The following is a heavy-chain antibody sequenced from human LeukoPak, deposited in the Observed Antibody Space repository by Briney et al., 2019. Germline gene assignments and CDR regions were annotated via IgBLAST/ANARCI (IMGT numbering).Heavy chain of an antibody. CDR3: ARDIAAAGNQGI. V-gene: IGHV3-33*01. J-gene: IGHJ3*02. CDR1: GFTFSSYG. CDR2: IWYDGSNK. Sequence: GGSLRLSCAASGFTFSSYGMHWVRQAPGKGLEWVAVIWYDGSNKYYADSVKGRLTISRDNSKNTLYLQMNSLRAEDTAVYYCARDIAAAGNQGIWGQGTMVTVSS. D-gene: IGHD6-13*01.